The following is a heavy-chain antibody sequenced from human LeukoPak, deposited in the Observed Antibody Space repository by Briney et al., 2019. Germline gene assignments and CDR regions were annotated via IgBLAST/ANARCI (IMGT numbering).Heavy chain of an antibody. Sequence: SQTLSLTCTVSGGSISSGSYYWSWIRQPAGKGLEWIGRIYTSGSTNYNPSLKRRVTISVDTSKNQFSLKLSSVTAADTAVYYCARDLQRARYYGSVDDAFDIWGQGTMVTVSS. CDR1: GGSISSGSYY. CDR3: ARDLQRARYYGSVDDAFDI. V-gene: IGHV4-61*02. CDR2: IYTSGST. D-gene: IGHD3-10*01. J-gene: IGHJ3*02.